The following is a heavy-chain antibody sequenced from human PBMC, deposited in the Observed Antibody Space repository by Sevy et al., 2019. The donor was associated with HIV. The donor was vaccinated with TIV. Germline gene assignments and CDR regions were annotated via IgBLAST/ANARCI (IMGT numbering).Heavy chain of an antibody. Sequence: ASVKVSCKASGYTFTSYGISWVRQAPGQGLESMGWISAYNGNTNYAQKLQGRVTMTTDTSTSTAYMELRSLRSDDTAVYYCARERVYCSGGSCYRDFLDYWGQGTLVTVSS. CDR1: GYTFTSYG. CDR2: ISAYNGNT. V-gene: IGHV1-18*01. CDR3: ARERVYCSGGSCYRDFLDY. J-gene: IGHJ4*02. D-gene: IGHD2-15*01.